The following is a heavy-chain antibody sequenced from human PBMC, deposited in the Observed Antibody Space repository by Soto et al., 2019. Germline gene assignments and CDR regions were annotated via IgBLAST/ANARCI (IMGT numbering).Heavy chain of an antibody. CDR3: ARGLSEVYGRDLDY. V-gene: IGHV4-31*03. Sequence: SETLSLTCTVSGGSISSGGYYWSWIRQHPGKGLEWIGYIYYSGSTYYNPSLKSRVTISVDTSKNQFSLKLSSVTAADTAVYYCARGLSEVYGRDLDYWGPGILDTVSS. J-gene: IGHJ4*02. CDR2: IYYSGST. D-gene: IGHD4-17*01. CDR1: GGSISSGGYY.